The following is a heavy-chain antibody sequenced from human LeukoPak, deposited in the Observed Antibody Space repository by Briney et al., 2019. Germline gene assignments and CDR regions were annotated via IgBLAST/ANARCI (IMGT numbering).Heavy chain of an antibody. CDR3: ARAGPTGDEIYGGNSGWGPDPFDI. Sequence: SETLSLTCTVSGGSISSGSYYWSWIRQPAGKGLEWIGRIYTSGSTNYNPSLKSRVTISVDTSKNQFSLKLSSVTAADTAVYYCARAGPTGDEIYGGNSGWGPDPFDIWGQGTMVTVSS. CDR2: IYTSGST. CDR1: GGSISSGSYY. D-gene: IGHD4-23*01. J-gene: IGHJ3*02. V-gene: IGHV4-61*02.